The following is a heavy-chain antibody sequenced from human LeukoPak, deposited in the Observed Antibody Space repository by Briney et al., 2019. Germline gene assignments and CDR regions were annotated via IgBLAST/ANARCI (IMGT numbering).Heavy chain of an antibody. V-gene: IGHV1-46*01. CDR1: GYTFTSYY. Sequence: ASVKVSCKASGYTFTSYYMHWVRQAPGQGLEWMGIINPRDGSTSYAQNFQGRVTVTRGTSTTTVHMELRGLRSEDTAVYYCARDQEGFDYWGQGTVVTVSS. CDR2: INPRDGST. CDR3: ARDQEGFDY. J-gene: IGHJ4*02.